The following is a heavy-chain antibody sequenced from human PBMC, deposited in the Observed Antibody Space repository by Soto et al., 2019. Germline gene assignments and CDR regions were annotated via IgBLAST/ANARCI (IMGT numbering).Heavy chain of an antibody. D-gene: IGHD5-18*01. J-gene: IGHJ6*02. V-gene: IGHV4-59*01. CDR2: FYHSGNS. Sequence: PSETLSLTCRVSGGSIRSYYWSWIRQSPEKGLEWIGYFYHSGNSNYNPSLKSRVTISVDTSKNQLSLSLRSVTAADTAVYFCARISSVDPYSYGNGGVDVWGQGATVTVSS. CDR1: GGSIRSYY. CDR3: ARISSVDPYSYGNGGVDV.